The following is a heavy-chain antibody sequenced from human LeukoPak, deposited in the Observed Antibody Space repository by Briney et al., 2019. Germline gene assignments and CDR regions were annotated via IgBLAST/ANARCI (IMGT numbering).Heavy chain of an antibody. Sequence: KPSETLSLTCTVSGGSIGSSSYYWGWIRQPPGKGLEWIGSIYYSGSTYYNPSLKSRVTISVDTSKNQFSLKLSSVTAADTAVYYCARLWDSNISFDYWGQGTLVTVSS. CDR1: GGSIGSSSYY. CDR3: ARLWDSNISFDY. V-gene: IGHV4-39*01. D-gene: IGHD6-13*01. CDR2: IYYSGST. J-gene: IGHJ4*02.